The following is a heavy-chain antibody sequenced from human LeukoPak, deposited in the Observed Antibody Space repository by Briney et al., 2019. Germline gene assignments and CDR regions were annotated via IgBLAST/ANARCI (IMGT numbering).Heavy chain of an antibody. CDR2: TDTSGRYV. J-gene: IGHJ4*02. V-gene: IGHV3-21*04. Sequence: GGSLRLSCASSGFTFSNYGMNWVRQAPGKGLEWVSFTDTSGRYVYYGDSVKGRFTISRDNAKNLLFLQMNSLRAEDTAVYYCAKRSSSGRFDYWGQGTLVTVSS. D-gene: IGHD1-26*01. CDR3: AKRSSSGRFDY. CDR1: GFTFSNYG.